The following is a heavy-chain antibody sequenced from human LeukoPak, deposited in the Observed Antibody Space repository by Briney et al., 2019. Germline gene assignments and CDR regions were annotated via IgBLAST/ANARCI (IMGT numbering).Heavy chain of an antibody. CDR1: GFTFSNYG. V-gene: IGHV3-30*02. Sequence: GGSLRLSCAASGFTFSNYGMHWVRQAPGKGLEWVAFIRYDGSNKYYADSVKGRFTISRDNSKNTLYLQMNSLRAEDTAVYYCAKLRGYSYGYEFDYWGQGTLVTVSS. D-gene: IGHD5-18*01. CDR2: IRYDGSNK. CDR3: AKLRGYSYGYEFDY. J-gene: IGHJ4*02.